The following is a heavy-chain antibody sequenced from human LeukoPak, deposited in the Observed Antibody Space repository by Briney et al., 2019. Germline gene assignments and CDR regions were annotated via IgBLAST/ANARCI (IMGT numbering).Heavy chain of an antibody. D-gene: IGHD3/OR15-3a*01. CDR1: GFRVSDYY. Sequence: PGGSLRVSCAVSGFRVSDYYMSWVRQAPGKGLEWVGLIRDSGEAFYADFVRGRFAISRDESENTLYLQVNSLRVEDTAVYFRARDRAALQDWVEFDPWGQGTPVIVSS. CDR3: ARDRAALQDWVEFDP. V-gene: IGHV3-66*03. CDR2: IRDSGEA. J-gene: IGHJ5*02.